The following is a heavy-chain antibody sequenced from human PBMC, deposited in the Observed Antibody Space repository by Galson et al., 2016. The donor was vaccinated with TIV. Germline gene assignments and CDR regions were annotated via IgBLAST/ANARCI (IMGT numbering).Heavy chain of an antibody. D-gene: IGHD2-2*03. J-gene: IGHJ3*02. CDR3: AKIGYCYSTTDCYAYDAFHI. V-gene: IGHV5-51*01. Sequence: QSGAEVKKPGESLKISCKASGYSFTTFWIDWVRQMPGKGLEWMGVIYPEDSDTRYSPSFQGQVTISADKSIRTAYLQWSSLKASDTAIYYCAKIGYCYSTTDCYAYDAFHIWGQGTMVSVSS. CDR2: IYPEDSDT. CDR1: GYSFTTFW.